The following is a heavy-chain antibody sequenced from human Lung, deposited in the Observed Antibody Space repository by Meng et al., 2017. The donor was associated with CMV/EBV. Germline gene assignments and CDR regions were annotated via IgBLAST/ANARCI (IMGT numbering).Heavy chain of an antibody. Sequence: QFQLVQPGSELKNSGAVRKVSVQASGNTFSTYTKNWVLQAHGRGLEWMGWISPNTGTPTYTQGFTGRFVFSLDTSVSTAYLQISSLKAEDTAVYYCARDKIAVAGITGDYWGQGTLVTVSS. D-gene: IGHD6-19*01. CDR1: GNTFSTYT. J-gene: IGHJ4*02. CDR3: ARDKIAVAGITGDY. CDR2: ISPNTGTP. V-gene: IGHV7-4-1*02.